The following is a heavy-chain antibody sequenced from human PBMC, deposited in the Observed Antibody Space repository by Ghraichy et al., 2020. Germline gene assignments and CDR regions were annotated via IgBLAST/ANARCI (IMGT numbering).Heavy chain of an antibody. CDR1: GGSISSSSYY. J-gene: IGHJ3*02. V-gene: IGHV4-39*01. CDR2: IYYSGST. D-gene: IGHD3-9*01. CDR3: ARQSRILTGYYTDHDAFDI. Sequence: SETLSLTCTVSGGSISSSSYYWGWIRQPPGKGLEWIGSIYYSGSTYYNPSLKSRVTISVDTSKNQFSLKLSSVTAADTAVYYCARQSRILTGYYTDHDAFDIWGQGTMVTVSS.